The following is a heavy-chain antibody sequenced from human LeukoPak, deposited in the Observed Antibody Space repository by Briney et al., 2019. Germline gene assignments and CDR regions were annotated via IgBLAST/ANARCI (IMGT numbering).Heavy chain of an antibody. D-gene: IGHD3-10*01. CDR3: ARENPSYGSGSYYILTGPYIDY. Sequence: SETLSLTCTVSGGSMSDYYWSWIRQPAGKGLEWIGRFYSSGSTNYNPSLKSRVTLSVDISKNQFSLNLSSVTAADTAVYYCARENPSYGSGSYYILTGPYIDYWGQGTLVTVSS. V-gene: IGHV4-4*07. CDR2: FYSSGST. J-gene: IGHJ4*02. CDR1: GGSMSDYY.